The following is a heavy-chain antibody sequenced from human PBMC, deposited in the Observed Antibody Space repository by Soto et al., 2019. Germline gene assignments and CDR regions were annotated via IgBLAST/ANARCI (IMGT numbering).Heavy chain of an antibody. CDR3: AKDPPRRSPIAAAGTKGVDY. D-gene: IGHD6-13*01. V-gene: IGHV3-23*01. CDR1: GFTFSSHA. Sequence: PGGSLRLSCAASGFTFSSHAMSWVRQAPGKGLEWVSAISGSGGSTYYADSVKGRFTISRDNSKNTLYLQMNSLRAEDTAVYYCAKDPPRRSPIAAAGTKGVDYWGQGTLVTVSS. CDR2: ISGSGGST. J-gene: IGHJ4*02.